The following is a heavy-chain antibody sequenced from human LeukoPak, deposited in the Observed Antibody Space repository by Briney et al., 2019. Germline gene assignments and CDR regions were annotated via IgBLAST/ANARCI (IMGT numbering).Heavy chain of an antibody. D-gene: IGHD3-22*01. V-gene: IGHV3-48*01. CDR2: ISSSSNTI. CDR3: ARDRSWYYDGSGFDAFDI. CDR1: GFTFSGSA. Sequence: RPGGSLRLSCAASGFTFSGSAMHWVRQAPGKGLEWVSYISSSSNTIYYADSVKGRFTISRDNAKNSLYLQMNSLRAEDTAVYYCARDRSWYYDGSGFDAFDIWGQGTMVTVSS. J-gene: IGHJ3*02.